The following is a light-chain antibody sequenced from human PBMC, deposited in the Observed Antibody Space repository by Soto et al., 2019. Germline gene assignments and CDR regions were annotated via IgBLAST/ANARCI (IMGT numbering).Light chain of an antibody. Sequence: EIVLTQSPATLSLSPGERATLSCRASQSVGSYLAWYQQKPGQAPRLLIYDTSNRATGIPVRFSGNGSGTDFTLTISSLEPEDFAVYYCQQRSNWPPVFTFGPGTKVDIK. CDR1: QSVGSY. CDR3: QQRSNWPPVFT. CDR2: DTS. V-gene: IGKV3-11*01. J-gene: IGKJ3*01.